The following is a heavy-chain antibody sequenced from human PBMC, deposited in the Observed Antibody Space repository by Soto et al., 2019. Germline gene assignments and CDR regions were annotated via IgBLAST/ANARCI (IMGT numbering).Heavy chain of an antibody. J-gene: IGHJ3*02. D-gene: IGHD3-3*02. Sequence: ASVKVSCKASGYSFTRYGISWVRQAPGQGLEWMGWISGYNGDTNYAQKVQGRVTLTTDTSTTTVYLELRSLRSDDTAIYYCARDDESFLSPRAFDIWGQGTMVTASS. V-gene: IGHV1-18*01. CDR1: GYSFTRYG. CDR3: ARDDESFLSPRAFDI. CDR2: ISGYNGDT.